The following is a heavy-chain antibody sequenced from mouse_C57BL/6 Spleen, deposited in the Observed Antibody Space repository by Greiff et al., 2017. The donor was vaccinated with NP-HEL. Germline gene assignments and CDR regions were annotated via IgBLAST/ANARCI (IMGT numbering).Heavy chain of an antibody. CDR3: ARWKLRRGNFDY. Sequence: QVQLQQPGAELVRPGSSVKLSCKASGYTFTSYWMHWVKQRPIQGLEWIGNIDPSDSETHYNQKFKDKATVTVDKSSSTAYMQLSSLTSEDSAVYYCARWKLRRGNFDYWGQGTTLTVSS. CDR1: GYTFTSYW. D-gene: IGHD2-4*01. J-gene: IGHJ2*01. CDR2: IDPSDSET. V-gene: IGHV1-52*01.